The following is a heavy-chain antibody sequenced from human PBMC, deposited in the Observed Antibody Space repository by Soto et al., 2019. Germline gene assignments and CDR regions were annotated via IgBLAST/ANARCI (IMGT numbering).Heavy chain of an antibody. V-gene: IGHV3-30*18. CDR3: AKERRYSFDALDL. J-gene: IGHJ3*01. CDR1: GFTFNFYG. Sequence: PGGSLILSCDASGFTFNFYGMHWVRQAPGKGLEWVAVISYDGSDKYYADSVRGRFTISRDNTKNTVWLQMNSLRGEDTAVYYCAKERRYSFDALDLWGQGTLVTVSS. D-gene: IGHD5-18*01. CDR2: ISYDGSDK.